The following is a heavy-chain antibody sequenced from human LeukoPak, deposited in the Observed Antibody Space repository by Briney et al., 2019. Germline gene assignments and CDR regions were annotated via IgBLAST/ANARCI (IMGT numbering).Heavy chain of an antibody. CDR1: GFTFNTYG. CDR3: AKLPTSYGDHGWDY. Sequence: PGGSLRLSCAVSGFTFNTYGLHWVRQAPGKGLEWLAFISKEGNDDYYADSVKGRFTISRDSSKKTLYLQMNSLRDEDTAVYYCAKLPTSYGDHGWDYWGQGTLVIVSS. D-gene: IGHD4-17*01. CDR2: ISKEGNDD. J-gene: IGHJ4*02. V-gene: IGHV3-30*18.